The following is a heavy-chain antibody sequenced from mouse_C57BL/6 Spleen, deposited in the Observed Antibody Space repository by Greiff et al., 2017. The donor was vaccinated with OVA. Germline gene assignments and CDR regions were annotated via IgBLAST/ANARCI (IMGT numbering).Heavy chain of an antibody. V-gene: IGHV5-9-1*02. CDR2: ISSGGDYI. D-gene: IGHD2-10*01. CDR3: TRDPAYYCSHWYFDV. CDR1: GFTFSSYA. Sequence: EVQVEESGEGLAKPGGSLKLSCAASGFTFSSYAMSWVRQTPEKRLEWVAYISSGGDYIHYADTVKGRFTISRDNSSNTLYMQMGSRKSEDTAMYYCTRDPAYYCSHWYFDVWGTGTTVTVSS. J-gene: IGHJ1*03.